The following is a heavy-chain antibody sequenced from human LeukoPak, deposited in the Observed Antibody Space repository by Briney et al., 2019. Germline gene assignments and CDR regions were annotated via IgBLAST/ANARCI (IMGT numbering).Heavy chain of an antibody. J-gene: IGHJ5*02. D-gene: IGHD1-7*01. CDR1: GGSFSGYY. Sequence: PSETLSLTCAVYGGSFSGYYWSWIRQPPGKGLEWIGEINHSGSTNYNPSLKSRVTISVDTSKNQFSLKLSSVTAADTAVYYCARDIGGEYNWNYLNWFDPWGQGTLVTVSS. CDR2: INHSGST. CDR3: ARDIGGEYNWNYLNWFDP. V-gene: IGHV4-34*01.